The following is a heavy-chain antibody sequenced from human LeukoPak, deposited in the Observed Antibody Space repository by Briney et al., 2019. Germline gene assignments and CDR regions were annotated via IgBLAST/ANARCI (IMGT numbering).Heavy chain of an antibody. CDR2: ISSSGSVI. CDR3: TREVVIFYYYYMDV. V-gene: IGHV3-48*03. CDR1: GFTLSNYE. Sequence: GGSLRLSCAASGFTLSNYEMNWVRQAPGKGLEWVSYISSSGSVIYYADSVKGRFSISRDNAKNSLFLQMNSLRAEDTAVYYCTREVVIFYYYYMDVWGTGTTVTVSS. D-gene: IGHD3-22*01. J-gene: IGHJ6*03.